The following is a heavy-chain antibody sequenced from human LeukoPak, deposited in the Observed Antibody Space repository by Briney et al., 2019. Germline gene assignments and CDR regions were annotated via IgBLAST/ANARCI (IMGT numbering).Heavy chain of an antibody. Sequence: SVKVSCKASGGTFSSYAINWVRQAPGQGLEWMGRIIRGLGISNYAQKFQGRVTITADKSTSTTYMELSSLRSEDTAVYYCASARQGHCTNGVCPSLTDSWGQGTLVTVSS. CDR2: IIRGLGIS. CDR3: ASARQGHCTNGVCPSLTDS. CDR1: GGTFSSYA. J-gene: IGHJ4*02. V-gene: IGHV1-69*04. D-gene: IGHD2-8*01.